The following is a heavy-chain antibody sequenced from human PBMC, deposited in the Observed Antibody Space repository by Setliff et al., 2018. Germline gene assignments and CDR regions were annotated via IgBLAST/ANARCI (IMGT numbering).Heavy chain of an antibody. J-gene: IGHJ3*01. CDR3: ASGGDILTGDPPWDFDL. D-gene: IGHD3-9*01. Sequence: GASVKVSCKASGYTFSGYYVHWVRQAPGQGLEWMGWINPNSSGTDYTQKFQGRVTVTRDTSISTAYMELSRLRSADTAGYYCASGGDILTGDPPWDFDLWGHGTMVTVSS. CDR2: INPNSSGT. V-gene: IGHV1-2*02. CDR1: GYTFSGYY.